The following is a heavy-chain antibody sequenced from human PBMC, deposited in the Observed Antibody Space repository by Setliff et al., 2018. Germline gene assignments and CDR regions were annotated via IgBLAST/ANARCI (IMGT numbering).Heavy chain of an antibody. Sequence: SETLSLTCAVYGGSFSGYYWSWIRQPPGKGLEWIGEINHSGSTYYNPSLKSRVTISLDMSKNQFSLRLNSVTAADTAVYFCARHRRPDYGDFISWYFDLWGRGTLVTVSS. J-gene: IGHJ2*01. CDR3: ARHRRPDYGDFISWYFDL. CDR2: INHSGST. V-gene: IGHV4-34*01. D-gene: IGHD4-17*01. CDR1: GGSFSGYY.